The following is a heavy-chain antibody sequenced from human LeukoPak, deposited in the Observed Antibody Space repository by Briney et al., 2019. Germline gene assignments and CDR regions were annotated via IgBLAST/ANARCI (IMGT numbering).Heavy chain of an antibody. Sequence: GGSLRLSCAASGFTFDDYGMSWVRQAPGKGLEWVSGINWNGGSTGYADSVKGRFTISRDNAKNSLYLQMSSLRAEDTALYYCARDGYYYDSSGPDEDSYYYYMDVWGKGTTVTVSS. CDR1: GFTFDDYG. CDR3: ARDGYYYDSSGPDEDSYYYYMDV. V-gene: IGHV3-20*04. CDR2: INWNGGST. J-gene: IGHJ6*03. D-gene: IGHD3-22*01.